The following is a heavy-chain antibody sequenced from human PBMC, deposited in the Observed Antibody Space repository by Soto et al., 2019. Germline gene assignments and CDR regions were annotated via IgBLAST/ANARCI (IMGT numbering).Heavy chain of an antibody. CDR2: IPGLEGSI. Sequence: EVQLLESGGGLVQPGGSLRLSCAASGITFSSYAMSWARQSPGKGLEWISVIPGLEGSISYADSVKGRFTISRDNSKNTLYLQMDSLRAEDTAVYYCAARRSFYSYHWGQGTLVTVAS. V-gene: IGHV3-23*01. J-gene: IGHJ5*02. CDR1: GITFSSYA. D-gene: IGHD1-26*01. CDR3: AARRSFYSYH.